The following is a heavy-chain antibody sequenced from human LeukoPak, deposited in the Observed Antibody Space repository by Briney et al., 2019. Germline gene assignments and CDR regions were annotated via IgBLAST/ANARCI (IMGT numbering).Heavy chain of an antibody. CDR1: GGSLSTFQ. D-gene: IGHD5-12*01. CDR3: ARQRGSYGGYDHDAFNI. Sequence: WETLSLTCAVSGGSLSTFQWSWIRQPPGEGLEWIGYIYYSGRTNYKPSLKSRVSISVDTAKNQFSLKLSSVTAADTAVYYCARQRGSYGGYDHDAFNIWGQGTMVTVSS. CDR2: IYYSGRT. V-gene: IGHV4-59*08. J-gene: IGHJ3*02.